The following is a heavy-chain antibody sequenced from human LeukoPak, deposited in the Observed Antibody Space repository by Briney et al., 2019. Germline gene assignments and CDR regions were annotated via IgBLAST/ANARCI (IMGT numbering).Heavy chain of an antibody. CDR1: GFTFTNNW. CDR2: VNEDGSEK. D-gene: IGHD5-24*01. V-gene: IGHV3-7*01. CDR3: ARGRGWIDP. Sequence: GGSLRLSCAASGFTFTNNWMTWFRQAPGKGLEWVANVNEDGSEKNYVDSVKGRFTISRDNAKNSVYLQMNYLRVEETAVYYCARGRGWIDPWGQGTLVTVSS. J-gene: IGHJ5*02.